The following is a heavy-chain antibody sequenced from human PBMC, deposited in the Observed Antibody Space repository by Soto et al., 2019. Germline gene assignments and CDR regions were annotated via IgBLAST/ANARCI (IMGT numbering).Heavy chain of an antibody. CDR2: ISAYNGNT. CDR3: ARASGSTYCFDP. D-gene: IGHD1-26*01. Sequence: GASVNVSCAASGYTFTSYCMSWVRQATGQGLEWMGWISAYNGNTNYAQKLQGRVTMTTDTSTSTAYMELRSLRSDDTAVYYCARASGSTYCFDPWGQGTLVTVSS. J-gene: IGHJ5*02. V-gene: IGHV1-18*01. CDR1: GYTFTSYC.